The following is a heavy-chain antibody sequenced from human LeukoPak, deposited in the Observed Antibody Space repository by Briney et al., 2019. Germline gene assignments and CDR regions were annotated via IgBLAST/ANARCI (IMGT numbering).Heavy chain of an antibody. CDR2: ISDSGGST. D-gene: IGHD2-8*01. V-gene: IGHV3-23*01. Sequence: GGSLRLSCAASGFTFSSYAMSWVRQAPGKGLEWVSAISDSGGSTYDADSVKGRFTISRDNSKNTLYLQMNSLRAEDPAVYYCAKDTSIGRYCTNGVCSPFDYWGQGTLVTVSS. CDR3: AKDTSIGRYCTNGVCSPFDY. J-gene: IGHJ4*02. CDR1: GFTFSSYA.